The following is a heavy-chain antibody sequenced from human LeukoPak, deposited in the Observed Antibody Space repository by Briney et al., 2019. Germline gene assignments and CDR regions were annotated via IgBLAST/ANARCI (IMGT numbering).Heavy chain of an antibody. Sequence: PSETLSLTCTVSGGSISSYYWSWIRQPPGKGLEWIGYIYYSGSTNYNPSLKSRVTISVDTSKNQFSLKLSSVTAADTAVYYCARERGGYYYDSSGYFLRRFRAFDIWGQGTMVTVSS. V-gene: IGHV4-59*01. CDR2: IYYSGST. J-gene: IGHJ3*02. CDR1: GGSISSYY. CDR3: ARERGGYYYDSSGYFLRRFRAFDI. D-gene: IGHD3-22*01.